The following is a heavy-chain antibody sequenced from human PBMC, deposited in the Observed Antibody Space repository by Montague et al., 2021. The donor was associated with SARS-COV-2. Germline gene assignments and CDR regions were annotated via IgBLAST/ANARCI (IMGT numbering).Heavy chain of an antibody. J-gene: IGHJ4*02. CDR1: GGSTTDRTYY. V-gene: IGHV4-39*01. Sequence: SETLSLTCSVSGGSTTDRTYYWGCIRQSPGKGLEWFGAINYSGTTXYXXYLKSRVTISLDTAKNQFSLKITPVTAADTAVYYCARKCDIAAAGNWGQGTLVTVSS. CDR3: ARKCDIAAAGN. D-gene: IGHD6-13*01. CDR2: INYSGTT.